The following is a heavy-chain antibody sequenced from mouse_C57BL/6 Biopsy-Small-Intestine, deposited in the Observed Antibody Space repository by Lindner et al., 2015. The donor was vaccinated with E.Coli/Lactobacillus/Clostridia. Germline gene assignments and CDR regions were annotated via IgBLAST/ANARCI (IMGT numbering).Heavy chain of an antibody. Sequence: SVKVSCKASGGSFSSDAISWVRQAPGQGLEWMGVIIPMYGTTNFAQKFEGRVTSVADTSTGTVYMELSSLRSEDTAVYYCARKVGADMAGAFDIWGQGTMVTVSS. CDR3: ARKVGADMAGAFDI. CDR1: GGSFSSDA. CDR2: IIPMYGTT. V-gene: IGHV1-53*01. J-gene: IGHJ3*01. D-gene: IGHD1-3*01.